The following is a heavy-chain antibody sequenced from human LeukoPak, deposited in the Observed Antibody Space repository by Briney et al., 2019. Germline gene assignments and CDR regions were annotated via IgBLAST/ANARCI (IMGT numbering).Heavy chain of an antibody. CDR1: GESISNYY. CDR3: ARRSCSSTDCYIKYSFDF. D-gene: IGHD2-2*02. Sequence: KPSETLSLTCTVSGESISNYYWSWIRQPPGKGLEWIGYIYYSGSTNYIPSLKSRATISVDTSRNQFSLKLRSVTAADTALYYCARRSCSSTDCYIKYSFDFWGQGTMVIVSS. V-gene: IGHV4-59*01. J-gene: IGHJ3*01. CDR2: IYYSGST.